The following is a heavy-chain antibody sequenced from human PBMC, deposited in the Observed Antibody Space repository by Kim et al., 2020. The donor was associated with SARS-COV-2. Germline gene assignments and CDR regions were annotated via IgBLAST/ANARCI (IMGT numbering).Heavy chain of an antibody. V-gene: IGHV3-9*01. J-gene: IGHJ5*02. CDR3: AKDISSYSSSRGFDP. CDR1: GFSFGDYG. Sequence: GGSLRLSCAASGFSFGDYGMHWVRQVPGKGLEWVSGISWNSGSIGYADSVKGRFTISRDNAKNSLYLQMNSLRAEDTALYYCAKDISSYSSSRGFDPWGQGTLVTVSS. D-gene: IGHD6-13*01. CDR2: ISWNSGSI.